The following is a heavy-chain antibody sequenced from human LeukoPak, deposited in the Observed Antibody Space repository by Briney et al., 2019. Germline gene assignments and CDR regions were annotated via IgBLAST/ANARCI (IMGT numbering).Heavy chain of an antibody. V-gene: IGHV4-4*07. CDR3: ARDGTNYYDSSGYYYSFDY. J-gene: IGHJ4*02. CDR1: GGSISSYY. CDR2: ICTSGST. Sequence: SETLSLTCTVSGGSISSYYWSWIRQPAGKGLEWIGRICTSGSTNYNPSLKSRVTMSVDTSKNQFSLKLSSVTAADTAVYYCARDGTNYYDSSGYYYSFDYWGQGTLVTVSS. D-gene: IGHD3-22*01.